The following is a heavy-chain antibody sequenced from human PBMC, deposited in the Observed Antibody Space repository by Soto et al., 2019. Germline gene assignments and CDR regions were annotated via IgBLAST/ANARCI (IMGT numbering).Heavy chain of an antibody. Sequence: TSETLSLTCTVSGGSMSSYYWTWIRQPAGKGLEGSGRVDSRGGTHYSPSLKSRVIISLDTSKNQFSLRLLSVTDADTAVYFCARGQRFSVWFDPRGQGPLVTVSS. CDR2: VDSRGGT. D-gene: IGHD3-3*01. V-gene: IGHV4-4*07. CDR1: GGSMSSYY. CDR3: ARGQRFSVWFDP. J-gene: IGHJ5*02.